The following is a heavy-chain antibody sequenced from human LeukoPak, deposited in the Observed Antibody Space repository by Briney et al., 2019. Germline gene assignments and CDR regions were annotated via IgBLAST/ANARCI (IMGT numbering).Heavy chain of an antibody. J-gene: IGHJ3*02. CDR2: MSSSGSTI. Sequence: GGSLRLSCAASGFTFSSYEMNWVRQAPGKGLEWVSYMSSSGSTIYYADSVKDRFTISRDNAKTSLYLQMNSLRAEDTAVYYCARKTVTTFDSWGQGTMVTVSS. D-gene: IGHD4-17*01. V-gene: IGHV3-48*03. CDR1: GFTFSSYE. CDR3: ARKTVTTFDS.